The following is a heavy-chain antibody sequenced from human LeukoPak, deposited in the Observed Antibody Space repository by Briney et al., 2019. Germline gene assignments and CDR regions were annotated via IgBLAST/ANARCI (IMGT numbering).Heavy chain of an antibody. CDR2: IYNSGST. D-gene: IGHD3-3*01. Sequence: KTSETLSLTCTVSGGSISSSSYYWGWIRQPPGKGLEWIGSIYNSGSTYYNPSLKSRVTISVDTSKNQFSLKLSSVTAADTAVYYCARAYDFWSGYSYYFDYWGQGTLVTVSS. V-gene: IGHV4-39*07. CDR3: ARAYDFWSGYSYYFDY. CDR1: GGSISSSSYY. J-gene: IGHJ4*02.